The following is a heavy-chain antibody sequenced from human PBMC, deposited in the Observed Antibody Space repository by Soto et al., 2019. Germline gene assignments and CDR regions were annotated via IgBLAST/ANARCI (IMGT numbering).Heavy chain of an antibody. D-gene: IGHD6-13*01. J-gene: IGHJ5*02. V-gene: IGHV3-74*01. CDR1: GFTFSSYW. CDR3: ARDSRQLGNWLDL. CDR2: INSAGSST. Sequence: GGSLRLSCAASGFTFSSYWMHWVRQAPGKGLVWISHINSAGSSTSHADSVKGRFTISRDNAKNTLYMQMDGLRAEDTAVYYCARDSRQLGNWLDLWGQGTPVTVSS.